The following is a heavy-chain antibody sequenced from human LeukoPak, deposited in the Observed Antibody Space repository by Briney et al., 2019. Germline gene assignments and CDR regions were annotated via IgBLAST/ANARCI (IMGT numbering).Heavy chain of an antibody. J-gene: IGHJ4*02. D-gene: IGHD6-19*01. CDR2: ISSSSTYI. Sequence: GGSLRLSCATSGFTFSSYTMNWVRQAPGKGLEWVSSISSSSTYIYYAESVKGRFTISRDNSKNTLYLQMNSLRAEDTAVYYCAKAVPIPRGWYLDYWGQGTLVTVSS. V-gene: IGHV3-21*04. CDR1: GFTFSSYT. CDR3: AKAVPIPRGWYLDY.